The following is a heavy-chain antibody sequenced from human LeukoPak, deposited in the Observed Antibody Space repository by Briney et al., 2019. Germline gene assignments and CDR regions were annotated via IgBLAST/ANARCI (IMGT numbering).Heavy chain of an antibody. V-gene: IGHV1-2*02. CDR2: INPNSGGT. D-gene: IGHD6-25*01. J-gene: IGHJ6*03. CDR3: AKSSAGDLYYYYYMDV. CDR1: GYTFTGYY. Sequence: ASVKVSCKASGYTFTGYYMHWVRQAPGQGLEWMGWINPNSGGTNYAQKFQGRVTMTRDTSISTAYMELSRLRSDDTAVYYCAKSSAGDLYYYYYMDVWGEGTTVTVSS.